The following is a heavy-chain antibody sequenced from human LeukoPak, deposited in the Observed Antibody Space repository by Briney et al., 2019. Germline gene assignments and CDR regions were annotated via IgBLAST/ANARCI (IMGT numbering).Heavy chain of an antibody. J-gene: IGHJ5*02. CDR1: GGSISSSTYY. V-gene: IGHV4-39*07. CDR3: ARGRRKQWRLNWFDP. CDR2: IYYSGST. D-gene: IGHD6-19*01. Sequence: PSETLSLTCTVSGGSISSSTYYWGWIRQPPGKGLEWIGSIYYSGSTYYNPSLKSRVTISVDTSKNQFSLKLSSVTAADTAVYYCARGRRKQWRLNWFDPWGQGTLVTVSS.